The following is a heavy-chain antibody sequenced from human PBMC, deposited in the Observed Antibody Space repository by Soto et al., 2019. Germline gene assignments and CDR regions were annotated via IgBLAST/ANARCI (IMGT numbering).Heavy chain of an antibody. CDR3: ARPPADKEWDRLLRVPLDS. CDR2: IAHDGNNK. CDR1: GFTFSIYG. J-gene: IGHJ4*02. D-gene: IGHD1-26*01. Sequence: QVQLVESGGGVVQPGRSLGLSCATSGFTFSIYGMHWVRQAPGKGLEWVAVIAHDGNNKYYGDSVKGRFTISRDNSKNTLYLQMNSLRADDTAVYDCARPPADKEWDRLLRVPLDSWGQGTLVTVSS. V-gene: IGHV3-30*03.